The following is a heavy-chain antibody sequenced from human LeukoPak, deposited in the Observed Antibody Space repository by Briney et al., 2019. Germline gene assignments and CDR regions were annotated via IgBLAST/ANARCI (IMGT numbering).Heavy chain of an antibody. J-gene: IGHJ6*03. V-gene: IGHV1-8*03. D-gene: IGHD3-10*01. CDR1: GYTFTSYD. Sequence: ASVKVSCKASGYTFTSYDINWVRQATGQGLEWMGWMNPNSGNAGYAQKFQGRVTITRNTSISTAYMELSSLRSEDTAVYYCARGLWFGELSYYHYYYMDVWGKGTTVTVSS. CDR3: ARGLWFGELSYYHYYYMDV. CDR2: MNPNSGNA.